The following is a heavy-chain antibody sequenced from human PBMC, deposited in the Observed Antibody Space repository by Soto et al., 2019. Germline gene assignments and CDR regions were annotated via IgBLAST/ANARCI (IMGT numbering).Heavy chain of an antibody. Sequence: SGSTFSDYYMSWIRQAPGKGLEWVSNIRSSGSTIYYADSVKGRFTIPRDNAKNSLYLQMNSLRAEDTAVYYCVTYDSSGYYYWGQGTLVTVSS. CDR1: GSTFSDYY. CDR3: VTYDSSGYYY. V-gene: IGHV3-11*04. CDR2: IRSSGSTI. D-gene: IGHD3-22*01. J-gene: IGHJ4*02.